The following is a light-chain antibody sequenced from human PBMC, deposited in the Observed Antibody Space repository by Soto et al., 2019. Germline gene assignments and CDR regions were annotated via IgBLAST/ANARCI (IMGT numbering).Light chain of an antibody. Sequence: EIVLTQSPDTLSLSPGEGATLSCRTSQSVTNNNLVWYQQKPGQAPRLLMYGVSRRAHGIPDRFSGWGSGTDFTLTINRVEPEDLAVYWCQQYSNSLWTFGQGTTVEIK. J-gene: IGKJ1*01. CDR3: QQYSNSLWT. CDR2: GVS. CDR1: QSVTNNN. V-gene: IGKV3-20*01.